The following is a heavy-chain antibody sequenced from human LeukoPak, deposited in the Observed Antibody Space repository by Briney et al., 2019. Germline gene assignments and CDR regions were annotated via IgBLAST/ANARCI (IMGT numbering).Heavy chain of an antibody. CDR1: GFTFDDYS. CDR2: LSWDGGSA. D-gene: IGHD4-23*01. V-gene: IGHV3-43*01. Sequence: GGSLRLSCAASGFTFDDYSMHWVRQRPGKGLEWVSLLSWDGGSAYYADSVRGRFTISRDNRKDSLFLQMKSLKTEDTALYFCARDRGGNTAGFDSWGQGTLVTVSS. CDR3: ARDRGGNTAGFDS. J-gene: IGHJ4*02.